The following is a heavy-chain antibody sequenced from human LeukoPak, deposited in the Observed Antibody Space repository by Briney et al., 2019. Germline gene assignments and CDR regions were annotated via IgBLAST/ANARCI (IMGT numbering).Heavy chain of an antibody. CDR1: GFYVSGNY. J-gene: IGHJ2*01. V-gene: IGHV3-53*01. Sequence: GGSLRLSCVASGFYVSGNYINWVRQAPGKGQGWVSVIYTGGTKYSSDYVKARFTISRDNSKNIRHLQMDNLKAEDTAVYYCARALHDPRGFYYWYFDLWGRGTLVVVSS. CDR3: ARALHDPRGFYYWYFDL. D-gene: IGHD3-3*01. CDR2: IYTGGTK.